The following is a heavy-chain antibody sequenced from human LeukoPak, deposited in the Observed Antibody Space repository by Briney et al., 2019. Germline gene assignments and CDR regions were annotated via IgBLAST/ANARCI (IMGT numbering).Heavy chain of an antibody. CDR1: GGSMSGISDY. V-gene: IGHV4-39*07. J-gene: IGHJ4*02. Sequence: PSETLSLTCTVSGGSMSGISDYWVWIRQPPGKGLEWIGEINHSGSTNYNPSLKSRVTISVDTSKNQFSLKLSSVTAADTAVYYCARGRWLLPLDYWGQGTLVTVPS. D-gene: IGHD3-22*01. CDR3: ARGRWLLPLDY. CDR2: INHSGST.